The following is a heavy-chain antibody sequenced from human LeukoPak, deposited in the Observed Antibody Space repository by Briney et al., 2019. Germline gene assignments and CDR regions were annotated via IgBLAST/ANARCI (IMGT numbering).Heavy chain of an antibody. CDR3: ARSVAGGRNWFDP. Sequence: ASVKVSCKAYGYTFTKYLMNWVRQAPGQEPEWMGWINTNTGNPTYAQGFTGRFVFSLDTSVSTAYLQISSLKAEDTAVYYCARSVAGGRNWFDPWGQGTLVTVSS. J-gene: IGHJ5*02. D-gene: IGHD6-19*01. CDR1: GYTFTKYL. V-gene: IGHV7-4-1*02. CDR2: INTNTGNP.